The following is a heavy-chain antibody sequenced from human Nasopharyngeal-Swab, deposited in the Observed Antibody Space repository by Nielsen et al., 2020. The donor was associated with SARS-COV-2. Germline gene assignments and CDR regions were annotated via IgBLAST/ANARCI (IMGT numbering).Heavy chain of an antibody. D-gene: IGHD4-17*01. CDR2: IYYTGST. J-gene: IGHJ4*02. V-gene: IGHV4-39*01. Sequence: SETLSLTCTVSGGSISSSGYYWGWIRQPPGKGLEWIGSIYYTGSTYYNPSIETRVTISVDTSKNQFSLKLSSVSATDTAVYYCARHRDGDYLENWGQGTLVTVSS. CDR3: ARHRDGDYLEN. CDR1: GGSISSSGYY.